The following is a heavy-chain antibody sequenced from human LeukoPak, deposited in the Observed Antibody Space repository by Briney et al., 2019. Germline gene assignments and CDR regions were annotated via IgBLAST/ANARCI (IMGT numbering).Heavy chain of an antibody. CDR1: GFTVSSNY. J-gene: IGHJ6*02. V-gene: IGHV3-53*01. CDR2: IYSGGST. Sequence: GGSLRLSCAASGFTVSSNYMSWVRQAPGKGLEWVSVIYSGGSTYYADSVKGRFTISRDNSKNTLYLQMSSLRAEDTAVYYCARDGTPDSNYPYGMDVWGQGTTVTVSS. CDR3: ARDGTPDSNYPYGMDV. D-gene: IGHD4-11*01.